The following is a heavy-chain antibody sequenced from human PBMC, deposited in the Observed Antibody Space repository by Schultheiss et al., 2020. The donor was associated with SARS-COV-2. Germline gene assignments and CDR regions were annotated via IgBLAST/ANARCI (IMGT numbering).Heavy chain of an antibody. V-gene: IGHV1-69*13. CDR3: ARRGADRENDAFDI. CDR2: IIPIFGTA. Sequence: SVKVSCKASGYTFTSYGISWVRQAPGQGLEWMGGIIPIFGTANYAQKFQGRVTITADESTSTAYMELSSLRSEDTAVYYCARRGADRENDAFDIWGQGTMVTVSS. D-gene: IGHD3-10*01. J-gene: IGHJ3*02. CDR1: GYTFTSYG.